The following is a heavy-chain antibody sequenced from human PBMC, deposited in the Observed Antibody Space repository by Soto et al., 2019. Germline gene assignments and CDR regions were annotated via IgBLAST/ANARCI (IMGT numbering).Heavy chain of an antibody. V-gene: IGHV5-51*01. J-gene: IGHJ6*02. CDR1: GYSFTSYW. D-gene: IGHD3-22*01. Sequence: PGESLKISCKGSGYSFTSYWIGWVRQMPGKGLEWMGIIYPGDSDTRYSPSFQGQVTISADKSISTAYLQWSSLKASDTAMYYCVKHYYDSSGAGAYYYYGMDVWGQGTTVTVSS. CDR3: VKHYYDSSGAGAYYYYGMDV. CDR2: IYPGDSDT.